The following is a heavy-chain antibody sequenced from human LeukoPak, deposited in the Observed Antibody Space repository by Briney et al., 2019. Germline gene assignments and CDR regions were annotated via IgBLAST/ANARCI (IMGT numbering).Heavy chain of an antibody. Sequence: SQTLSLTCAVSGGSISSGGYSWSWIRQPPGKGLEWIGYIYYSGSTHYNPSLKSRVTISVDTSKNQFSLKLSSVTAADTAVYYCASHSGGYAYWGQGTLVTVSS. V-gene: IGHV4-30-4*07. CDR3: ASHSGGYAY. J-gene: IGHJ4*02. CDR2: IYYSGST. D-gene: IGHD5-12*01. CDR1: GGSISSGGYS.